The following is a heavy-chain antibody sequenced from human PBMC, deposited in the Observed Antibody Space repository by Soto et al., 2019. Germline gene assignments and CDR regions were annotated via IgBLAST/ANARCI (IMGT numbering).Heavy chain of an antibody. Sequence: SVKVSCKASGGTFSSYAISWVRQAPGQGLEWMGGIIPIFGTANYAQKFQGRVTITADESTSTAYMELSSLRSEDTAVYYCARDLGYCSSTSCYLGWYFDLWGRGTLVTVSS. CDR1: GGTFSSYA. J-gene: IGHJ2*01. CDR2: IIPIFGTA. V-gene: IGHV1-69*13. D-gene: IGHD2-2*01. CDR3: ARDLGYCSSTSCYLGWYFDL.